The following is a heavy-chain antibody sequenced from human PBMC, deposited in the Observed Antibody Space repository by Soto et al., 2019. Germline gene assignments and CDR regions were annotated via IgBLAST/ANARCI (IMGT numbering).Heavy chain of an antibody. D-gene: IGHD3-22*01. CDR2: INPSGGST. CDR3: ARDLGDYYDSSGYYYASNWFDP. Sequence: QVQLVQSGAEVKKPGASVKVSCKASGYTFTSYYMHWVRQAPGQGLEWMGIINPSGGSTSYAQKFQARVTMTRDASTSTVYMELSIRRSEDTAVYYCARDLGDYYDSSGYYYASNWFDPWGQGTLVTVSS. CDR1: GYTFTSYY. V-gene: IGHV1-46*01. J-gene: IGHJ5*02.